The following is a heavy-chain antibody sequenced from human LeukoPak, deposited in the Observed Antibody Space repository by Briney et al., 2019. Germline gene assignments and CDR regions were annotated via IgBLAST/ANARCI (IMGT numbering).Heavy chain of an antibody. CDR1: GYTFTSYD. V-gene: IGHV1-8*03. Sequence: ASVKVSCKASGYTFTSYDINWERQAPGQGLEWMGWMNPNSGNTGYAQKFQGRVTITRNTSISTAYMELSSLRSEDTAVYYCARVYYDFWSPPEGWFDPWGQGTLVTVSS. CDR2: MNPNSGNT. CDR3: ARVYYDFWSPPEGWFDP. D-gene: IGHD3-3*01. J-gene: IGHJ5*02.